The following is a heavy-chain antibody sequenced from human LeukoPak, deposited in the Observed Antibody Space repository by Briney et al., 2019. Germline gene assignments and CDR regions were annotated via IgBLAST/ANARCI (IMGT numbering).Heavy chain of an antibody. CDR2: IYYSGST. J-gene: IGHJ4*02. CDR1: GGSISSGYY. CDR3: ATSYSSSWDFDY. V-gene: IGHV4-39*01. D-gene: IGHD6-13*01. Sequence: SETLSLTCTVSGGSISSGYYWDWIRQPPEKGLEWIGSIYYSGSTYYNPSLKSRVTISVDTSKNQFSLKLSSVTAADTAVYYCATSYSSSWDFDYWGQGTLVTVSS.